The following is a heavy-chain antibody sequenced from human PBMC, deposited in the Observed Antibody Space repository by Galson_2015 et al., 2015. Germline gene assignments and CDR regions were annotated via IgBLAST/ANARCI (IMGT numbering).Heavy chain of an antibody. V-gene: IGHV3-48*03. CDR2: ISSSGTII. CDR1: GFTFSTYE. CDR3: ARELGSIKDDY. Sequence: SLRLSCAASGFTFSTYEMNWVRQAPGTGLEWVSYISSSGTIISQADSVKGRFPISRDNAKNSLYLQMNSLRAEDTAVYYCARELGSIKDDYWGQGTLVTVSS. D-gene: IGHD7-27*01. J-gene: IGHJ4*02.